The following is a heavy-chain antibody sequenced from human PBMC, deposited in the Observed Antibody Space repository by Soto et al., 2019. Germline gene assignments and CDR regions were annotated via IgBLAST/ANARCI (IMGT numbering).Heavy chain of an antibody. D-gene: IGHD3-3*01. CDR3: ARGQKGLIFGVVTTYYYYGMDV. Sequence: KPSETLSLTCAVYGGSFSGYYWSWIRQPPGKGLEWIGEINHSGSTNYNPSLKSRVTISVDTSKNQFSLKLSSVTAADPAVYYCARGQKGLIFGVVTTYYYYGMDVWGQGTVVTVSS. J-gene: IGHJ6*02. CDR2: INHSGST. V-gene: IGHV4-34*01. CDR1: GGSFSGYY.